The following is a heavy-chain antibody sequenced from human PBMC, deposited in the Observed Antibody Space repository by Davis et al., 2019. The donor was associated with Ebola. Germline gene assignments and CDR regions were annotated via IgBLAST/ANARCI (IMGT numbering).Heavy chain of an antibody. V-gene: IGHV4-34*01. J-gene: IGHJ6*02. CDR3: ARDRLERRTDYYYGMDV. CDR1: GGSFSGYY. CDR2: INHSGST. D-gene: IGHD1-1*01. Sequence: PSETLSLTCAVYGGSFSGYYWSWIRQPPGKGLEWIGEINHSGSTNYNPSLKSRVTISVDTSKNQFSLKLSSVTAADTAVYYCARDRLERRTDYYYGMDVWGQGTTVTVSS.